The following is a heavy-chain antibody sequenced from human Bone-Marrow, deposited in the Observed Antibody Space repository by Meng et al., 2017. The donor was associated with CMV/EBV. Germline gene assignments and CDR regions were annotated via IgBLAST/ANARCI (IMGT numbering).Heavy chain of an antibody. D-gene: IGHD6-13*01. CDR1: GFTFSSYD. CDR3: ARGDETLGKAAPFHWFDP. J-gene: IGHJ5*02. Sequence: GESLKISCAASGFTFSSYDMHWVRQAPGKGLEWVAVISYDGSNKYYADPVKGRFTISRDNYKNTLYLQTNSLRAEDTAVYYCARGDETLGKAAPFHWFDPWGQGTLVTVSS. V-gene: IGHV3-30-3*01. CDR2: ISYDGSNK.